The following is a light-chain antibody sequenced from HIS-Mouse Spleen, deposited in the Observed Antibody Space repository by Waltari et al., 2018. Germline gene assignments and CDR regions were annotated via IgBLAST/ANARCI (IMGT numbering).Light chain of an antibody. CDR2: DVS. CDR3: CSNAGSYTWV. J-gene: IGLJ3*02. CDR1: SSDVGGYNY. V-gene: IGLV2-11*01. Sequence: QSALTQPRSVSGSPGQSVTISCTATSSDVGGYNYVSWYQQHPGKAPKLMIYDVSKRPSGVPDRFSGSKSGNTASLTISGLQAEDEADYYCCSNAGSYTWVFGGGTKLTVL.